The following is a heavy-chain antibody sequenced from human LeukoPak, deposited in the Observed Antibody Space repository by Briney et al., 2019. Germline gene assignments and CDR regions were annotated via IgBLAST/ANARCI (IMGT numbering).Heavy chain of an antibody. CDR3: ARHEVDCSGGSCSHWFDP. Sequence: SETLSLTCTVSGGSISSSSYYWSWIRQPPGKGLEWIGYIYYSGSTNYNPSHKSRVTISVDTSKNQFSLKLSSVTAADTAVYYCARHEVDCSGGSCSHWFDPWGQGTLVTVSS. V-gene: IGHV4-61*05. CDR1: GGSISSSSYY. D-gene: IGHD2-15*01. CDR2: IYYSGST. J-gene: IGHJ5*02.